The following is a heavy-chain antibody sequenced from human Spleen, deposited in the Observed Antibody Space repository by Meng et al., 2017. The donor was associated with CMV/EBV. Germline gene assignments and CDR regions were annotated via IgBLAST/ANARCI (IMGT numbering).Heavy chain of an antibody. CDR2: IYPGDSDT. J-gene: IGHJ3*02. D-gene: IGHD6-19*01. CDR1: GYSFTSYW. Sequence: GESLKISCKGSGYSFTSYWIGWVRQMPGKGLEWMGIIYPGDSDTRYSPSFQGQVTISADKSISTAYLQWSSLKASDTAMYYCASPSFGYSSGDDAFDIWGQGTMVTVSS. CDR3: ASPSFGYSSGDDAFDI. V-gene: IGHV5-51*01.